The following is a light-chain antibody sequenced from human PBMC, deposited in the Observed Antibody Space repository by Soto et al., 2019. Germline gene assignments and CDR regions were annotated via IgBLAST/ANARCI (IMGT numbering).Light chain of an antibody. CDR3: QQYGSSPVP. J-gene: IGKJ1*01. Sequence: EIVFTKSPGTLFLSPGDRATLSCRASQSVSSSYLAGYQRNPGQDPRLLIYGASSRATGIPDRFSVSGSGTDFSLTISRLEPEDFAVYYCQQYGSSPVPFGQGTKVDIK. CDR1: QSVSSSY. CDR2: GAS. V-gene: IGKV3-20*01.